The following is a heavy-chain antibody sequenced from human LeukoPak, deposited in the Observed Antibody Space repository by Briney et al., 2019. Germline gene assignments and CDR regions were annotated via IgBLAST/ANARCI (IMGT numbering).Heavy chain of an antibody. V-gene: IGHV4-39*07. CDR2: IYYSGST. D-gene: IGHD6-6*01. CDR3: APQSIAETYFDY. J-gene: IGHJ4*02. Sequence: SETLSLTCTVSGGSISSSSYYWGWIRQPPGKGLEWIGSIYYSGSTYYNPSLKSRVTISVDTSKSQFSLKLSSVTAADTAVYYCAPQSIAETYFDYWGQGTLVTVSS. CDR1: GGSISSSSYY.